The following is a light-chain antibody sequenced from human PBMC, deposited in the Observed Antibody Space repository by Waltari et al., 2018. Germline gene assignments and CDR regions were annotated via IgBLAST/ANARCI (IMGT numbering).Light chain of an antibody. CDR1: QSVISY. Sequence: EIVLTQSPAPLSLSPGERATLPCRASQSVISYLAWYQQKPGQAPRLLIYDASNRATGIPARFSGSGSGTDFTLTISSLEPEDFAVYYCQQRSNWPPVWTFGQGTKVEIK. CDR2: DAS. J-gene: IGKJ1*01. V-gene: IGKV3-11*01. CDR3: QQRSNWPPVWT.